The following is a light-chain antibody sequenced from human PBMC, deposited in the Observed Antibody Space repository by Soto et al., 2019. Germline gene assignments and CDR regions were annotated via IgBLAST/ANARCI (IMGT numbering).Light chain of an antibody. CDR3: QQRSNWPPYT. CDR1: QSVSSY. V-gene: IGKV3-11*01. Sequence: EIVLTQSPATLSLSPGERATLSCRASQSVSSYLAWYQQKSGQAPRLLIYDASNRATCIPARFSGSGSGTDFTLTISSLEPEDFAVYYCQQRSNWPPYTFGQGTKLEIK. J-gene: IGKJ2*01. CDR2: DAS.